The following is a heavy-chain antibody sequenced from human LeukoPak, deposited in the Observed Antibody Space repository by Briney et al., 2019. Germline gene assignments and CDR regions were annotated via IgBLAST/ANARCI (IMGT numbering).Heavy chain of an antibody. D-gene: IGHD6-19*01. Sequence: PSETLSLTCTVSGGSISSYYWSWIRQPPGKGLEWIGYIYYSGSTNYNPSLKSRVNISVDTSKNQFSLKLSSVTAADTAVYYCARGSGWYWYWGQGTLVTVSS. V-gene: IGHV4-59*01. CDR3: ARGSGWYWY. J-gene: IGHJ4*02. CDR1: GGSISSYY. CDR2: IYYSGST.